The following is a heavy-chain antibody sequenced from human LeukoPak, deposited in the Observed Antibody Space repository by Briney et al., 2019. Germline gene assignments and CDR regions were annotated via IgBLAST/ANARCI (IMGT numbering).Heavy chain of an antibody. CDR3: ARHGTGTTEWHY. Sequence: SETLSLTCTVSGGSISSYYWSCIRQPPGKGLEGIGYIYYSGSTNYNPSLQSRVTISVDTSKNQFSLTLSSVTAADTAVYYCARHGTGTTEWHYWGQGTLVTVSS. CDR2: IYYSGST. CDR1: GGSISSYY. D-gene: IGHD1-1*01. J-gene: IGHJ4*02. V-gene: IGHV4-59*08.